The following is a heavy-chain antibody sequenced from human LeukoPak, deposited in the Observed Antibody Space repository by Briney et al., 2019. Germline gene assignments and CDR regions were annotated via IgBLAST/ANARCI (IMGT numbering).Heavy chain of an antibody. V-gene: IGHV3-23*01. CDR2: ISGSGGNT. J-gene: IGHJ4*02. CDR1: GFTFSNYA. CDR3: AKDPRAISGY. Sequence: GGSLRLSCAVSGFTFSNYALSWVRQAPGKGLEWVSGISGSGGNTDYADSVRGRFTISRDNSKNTLYLQMNSLRAEDTAIYYCAKDPRAISGYWGQGTLVIASS. D-gene: IGHD2-2*01.